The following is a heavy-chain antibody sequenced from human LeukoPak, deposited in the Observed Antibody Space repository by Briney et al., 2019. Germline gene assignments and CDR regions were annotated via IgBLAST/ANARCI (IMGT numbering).Heavy chain of an antibody. CDR3: ARGKITIFGVVIRGYYFDY. Sequence: GGSLRLSCAASGFTFSSYAMSWVRQAPGKGLEWVSAISGSGGSTYYADSVKGRFTISRDNSKNTLYLQMNSLRAEDTAVYYCARGKITIFGVVIRGYYFDYWGQGTLVTVSS. CDR1: GFTFSSYA. CDR2: ISGSGGST. D-gene: IGHD3-3*01. J-gene: IGHJ4*02. V-gene: IGHV3-23*01.